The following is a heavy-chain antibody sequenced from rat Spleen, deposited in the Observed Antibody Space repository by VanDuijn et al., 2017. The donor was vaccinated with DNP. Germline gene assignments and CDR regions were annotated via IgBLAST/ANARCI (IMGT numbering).Heavy chain of an antibody. CDR2: INYAGTSI. CDR1: GFTFSDYY. D-gene: IGHD1-11*01. J-gene: IGHJ2*01. CDR3: ARHYGGYLYYFDY. V-gene: IGHV5-22*01. Sequence: EVQLVESGGGLVQPGRSLKLSCAASGFTFSDYYMAWVRQAPKKGLEWVASINYAGTSIKYGDSVKGRFTISRENAKSTLYLQMNSLRSEDTATYYCARHYGGYLYYFDYWGQGVMVTVSS.